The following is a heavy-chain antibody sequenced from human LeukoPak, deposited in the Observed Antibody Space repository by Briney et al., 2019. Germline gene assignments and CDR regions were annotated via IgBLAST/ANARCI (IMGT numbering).Heavy chain of an antibody. CDR3: AKDSVYYYDSSGYSALFDY. D-gene: IGHD3-22*01. CDR2: ISWNSGSI. V-gene: IGHV3-9*01. CDR1: GFTFDDYA. Sequence: GRSLRLSCAASGFTFDDYAMHWVRQAPGKSLEWVSGISWNSGSIGYADSVKGRFTISRDNAKNSLYLQMNSLRAEDTALYYCAKDSVYYYDSSGYSALFDYWGQGTLVTVSS. J-gene: IGHJ4*02.